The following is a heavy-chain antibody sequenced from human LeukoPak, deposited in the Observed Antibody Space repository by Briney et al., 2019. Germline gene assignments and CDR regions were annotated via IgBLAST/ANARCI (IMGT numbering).Heavy chain of an antibody. Sequence: GGSLRLSCAASGLTFSKYSMTWVRQAPGKGLEWVSFIDTSSTTMYYTDSVKGRFTISRDNAKNSLYLQMNSLRAEDTAVYYCAREASSSGWAITAPIDYWGQGTLVTVSS. V-gene: IGHV3-48*04. J-gene: IGHJ4*02. CDR3: AREASSSGWAITAPIDY. D-gene: IGHD6-19*01. CDR1: GLTFSKYS. CDR2: IDTSSTTM.